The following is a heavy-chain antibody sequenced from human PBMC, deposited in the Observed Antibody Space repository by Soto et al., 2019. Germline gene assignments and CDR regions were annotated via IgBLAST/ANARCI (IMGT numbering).Heavy chain of an antibody. CDR3: ARDLIAVRPGWFDP. CDR2: ISAYNGNT. D-gene: IGHD6-6*01. Sequence: ASVKVSCKASGYTFTTYGINWVRQAPGQGLEWMGWISAYNGNTNYAQKFQGRVTMTTDTPTSTAHMELRSLRSDDTAVYYCARDLIAVRPGWFDPWGQGTLVTVSS. J-gene: IGHJ5*02. V-gene: IGHV1-18*01. CDR1: GYTFTTYG.